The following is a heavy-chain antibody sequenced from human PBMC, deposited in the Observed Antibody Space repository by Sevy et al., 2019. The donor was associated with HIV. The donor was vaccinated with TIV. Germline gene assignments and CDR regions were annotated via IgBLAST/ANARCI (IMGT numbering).Heavy chain of an antibody. CDR2: ISYEGTET. Sequence: GGSLRLSCAASGFAFSTHAMHWVRQAPGKGLEWVAVISYEGTETFYAASVEGRFTISRDNAKNSLYLHMNSLRAEDTAVYYCARGDYYGSLYYFDYWGPGTLVTVSS. V-gene: IGHV3-30-3*01. D-gene: IGHD3-10*01. J-gene: IGHJ4*02. CDR3: ARGDYYGSLYYFDY. CDR1: GFAFSTHA.